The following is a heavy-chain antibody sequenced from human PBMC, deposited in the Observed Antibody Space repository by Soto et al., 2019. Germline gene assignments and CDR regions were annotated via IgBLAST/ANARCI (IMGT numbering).Heavy chain of an antibody. Sequence: QVQLVQSGAEVKKPGSSVKVSCKASGGTFSSYAISWVRQAPGQGLEWMGGIIPIFGTANYAQKFQGRVTITADEXXSTAYMELSSLRSEDTTVYYCARVEYSGYDSPFDYWGQGTLVTVSS. D-gene: IGHD5-12*01. CDR3: ARVEYSGYDSPFDY. CDR1: GGTFSSYA. V-gene: IGHV1-69*12. J-gene: IGHJ4*02. CDR2: IIPIFGTA.